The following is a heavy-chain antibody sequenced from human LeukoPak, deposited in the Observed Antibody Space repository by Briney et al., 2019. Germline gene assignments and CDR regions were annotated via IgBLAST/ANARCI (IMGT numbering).Heavy chain of an antibody. CDR3: ARAVATTIYGMDV. D-gene: IGHD6-19*01. V-gene: IGHV4-34*01. CDR2: INHSGST. Sequence: PSETLSLTCAVYGGSFSGYYWSWIRQPPGKGLEWIGEINHSGSTNYNPSLKSRVTISVDTSKNQFSLKLSSVTAADTAVYYCARAVATTIYGMDVWGKGTRSPSPQ. J-gene: IGHJ6*04. CDR1: GGSFSGYY.